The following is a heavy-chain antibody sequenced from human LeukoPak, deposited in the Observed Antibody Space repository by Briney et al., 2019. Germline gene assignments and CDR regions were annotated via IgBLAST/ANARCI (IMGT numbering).Heavy chain of an antibody. CDR1: GGTFSTFA. CDR2: IIPILGIA. CDR3: ARRVNGDYFDY. D-gene: IGHD3-10*01. J-gene: IGHJ4*02. V-gene: IGHV1-69*04. Sequence: ASVKVSCKASGGTFSTFAISWVRQAPGQGLEWMGRIIPILGIANYAQKFQGRVTITADKSTSTAYMELSSLRSEDTAVYYCARRVNGDYFDYWGQGTLVTVSS.